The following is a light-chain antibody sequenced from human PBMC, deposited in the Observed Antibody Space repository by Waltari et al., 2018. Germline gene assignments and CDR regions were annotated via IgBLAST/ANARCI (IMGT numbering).Light chain of an antibody. Sequence: DIVMTQSPDSLAVSPGERATINCKSSQSVFYTSDNKNYLAWYQQKPGQPPKLLIYWASTRESGVPDRFSGSGSETDFTLTISSLQAEDVAVYYCQQYYSAPFNFGQGTKLEIK. V-gene: IGKV4-1*01. CDR2: WAS. CDR1: QSVFYTSDNKNY. J-gene: IGKJ2*01. CDR3: QQYYSAPFN.